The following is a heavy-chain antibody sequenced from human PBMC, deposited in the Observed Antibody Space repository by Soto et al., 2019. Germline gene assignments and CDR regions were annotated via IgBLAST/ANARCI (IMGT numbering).Heavy chain of an antibody. D-gene: IGHD1-26*01. CDR3: PRVRGSYPLYXFDF. J-gene: IGHJ4*02. Sequence: GGSLRLSCAASGFTFSSYSMNWVRQAPGKGLEWVSYISSSSSTIYYADSVKGRFTISRDNAKNSLYLQMNSLRDEDTAVYSCPRVRGSYPLYXFDFWGQRTLVTVSS. CDR1: GFTFSSYS. CDR2: ISSSSSTI. V-gene: IGHV3-48*02.